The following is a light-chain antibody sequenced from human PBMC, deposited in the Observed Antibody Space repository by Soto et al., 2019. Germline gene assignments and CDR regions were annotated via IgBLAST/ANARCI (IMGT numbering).Light chain of an antibody. V-gene: IGKV3-11*01. CDR2: DAF. CDR3: QQRSNWPLT. CDR1: QNVRSY. J-gene: IGKJ4*01. Sequence: IVLTQSPATLSLSPGERATLSCRASQNVRSYLAWYQQKPGQAPRLLIYDAFKRATGIPARFSGSGSGTDFTLTISSLEPEDFAVYYCQQRSNWPLTFGGGTDLEIK.